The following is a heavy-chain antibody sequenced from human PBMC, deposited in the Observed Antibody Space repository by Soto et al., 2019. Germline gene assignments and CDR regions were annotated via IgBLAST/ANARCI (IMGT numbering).Heavy chain of an antibody. V-gene: IGHV1-3*01. CDR3: ARTRGLLSPFDY. CDR2: INAGNGNT. CDR1: GYTFTSYA. D-gene: IGHD3-3*01. Sequence: GASVKVSCKASGYTFTSYAMHWVRQAPGQRLEWMGWINAGNGNTKYSQRYQGRVTITRDTSASTAYMELSSLRSEDTAVYYCARTRGLLSPFDYWGQGTLVTVSS. J-gene: IGHJ4*02.